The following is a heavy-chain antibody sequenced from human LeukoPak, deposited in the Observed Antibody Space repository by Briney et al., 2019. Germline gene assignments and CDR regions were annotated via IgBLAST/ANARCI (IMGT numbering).Heavy chain of an antibody. CDR3: ARDLLRGGLLEVPPPSWYYYYYGMDV. CDR1: GYTFTGYY. CDR2: INPNSGGT. V-gene: IGHV1-2*02. J-gene: IGHJ6*02. Sequence: GASVKVSCKASGYTFTGYYMHWVRQAPGQGLEWMGWINPNSGGTNYAQKFQGRVTMTRDTSISTAYMELSRLRSDDTAVYYCARDLLRGGLLEVPPPSWYYYYYGMDVWGQGTTVTVSS. D-gene: IGHD3-3*01.